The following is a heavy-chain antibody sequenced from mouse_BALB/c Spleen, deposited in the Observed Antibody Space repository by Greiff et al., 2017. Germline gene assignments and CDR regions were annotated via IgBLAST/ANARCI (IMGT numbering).Heavy chain of an antibody. Sequence: EVQRVESGGGLVKPGGSLKLSCAASGFTFSSYAMSWVRQTPEKRLEWVASISSGGSTYYPDSVKGRFTISRDNARNILYLQMSSLRSEDTAMYYCARGGTMITTSYFDYWGQGTTLTVSS. CDR1: GFTFSSYA. J-gene: IGHJ2*01. CDR2: ISSGGST. V-gene: IGHV5-6-5*01. CDR3: ARGGTMITTSYFDY. D-gene: IGHD2-4*01.